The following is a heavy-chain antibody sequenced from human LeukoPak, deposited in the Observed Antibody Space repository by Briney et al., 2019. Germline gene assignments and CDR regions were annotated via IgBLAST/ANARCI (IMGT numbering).Heavy chain of an antibody. J-gene: IGHJ6*02. CDR1: GFTFSSYG. CDR3: AKGEIYYYGMDV. V-gene: IGHV3-30*18. Sequence: GGSLRLSCAASGFTFSSYGMHWVRKAPGKGLEWVAVISYGGSSKYCADSVKGRFTISRDNSKNTLYLQMNSLRAEDTAVYYCAKGEIYYYGMDVWGQGTTVTVSS. CDR2: ISYGGSSK.